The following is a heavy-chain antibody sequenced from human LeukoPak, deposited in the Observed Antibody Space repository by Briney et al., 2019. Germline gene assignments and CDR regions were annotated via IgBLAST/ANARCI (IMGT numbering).Heavy chain of an antibody. CDR3: ARDWHSGYDSDY. Sequence: GGSLRLSCAASGFTFSSYSMNWVRQAPGKGLEWVSSISSSSSYIYYADSVKGRFTISRDNAKNSLYLQMNSLRAEDTAVYYCARDWHSGYDSDYWGQGTLVTVSS. J-gene: IGHJ4*02. CDR2: ISSSSSYI. CDR1: GFTFSSYS. V-gene: IGHV3-21*01. D-gene: IGHD5-12*01.